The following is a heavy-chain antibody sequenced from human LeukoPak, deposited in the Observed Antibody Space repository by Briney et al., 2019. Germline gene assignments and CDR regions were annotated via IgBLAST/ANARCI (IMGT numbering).Heavy chain of an antibody. Sequence: ASVKVSCKASGYTFTSYDINWVRQATGQGLEWMGWMNPNSGNTGYAQEFQGRVTMTRNTSISTAYMELSSLRSEDTAVYYCARDSYDYVWGSYRYPGYWGQGTLVTVSS. D-gene: IGHD3-16*02. J-gene: IGHJ4*02. CDR2: MNPNSGNT. CDR1: GYTFTSYD. CDR3: ARDSYDYVWGSYRYPGY. V-gene: IGHV1-8*01.